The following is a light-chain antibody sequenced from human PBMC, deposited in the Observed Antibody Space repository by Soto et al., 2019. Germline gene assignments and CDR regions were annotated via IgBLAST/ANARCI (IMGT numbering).Light chain of an antibody. CDR1: SSDVGTYNY. CDR3: NSYTTTGTLL. V-gene: IGLV2-14*01. CDR2: EVS. Sequence: QSALTQPASLSGTPGQSITISCTGTSSDVGTYNYVSWFQHHPGKAPKLLIYEVSNRPSGISDRFSGSKSGNTASLTISGLQAADEAEYYCNSYTTTGTLLFGGGTKVTVL. J-gene: IGLJ2*01.